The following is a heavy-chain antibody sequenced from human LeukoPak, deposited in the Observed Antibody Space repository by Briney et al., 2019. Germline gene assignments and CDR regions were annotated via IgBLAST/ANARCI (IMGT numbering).Heavy chain of an antibody. V-gene: IGHV4-59*01. CDR3: ARSTYYYDTSGYDYEYYFDL. J-gene: IGHJ4*02. CDR2: IYHSGST. D-gene: IGHD3-22*01. Sequence: SETLSLTCSVSDGSISSSSWSWIRQPPGKGLEWIGYIYHSGSTNYNPSLKGRVTISVDTSKNQFSLNLTSVTAADTAVYYCARSTYYYDTSGYDYEYYFDLWGQGTLVTVSS. CDR1: DGSISSSS.